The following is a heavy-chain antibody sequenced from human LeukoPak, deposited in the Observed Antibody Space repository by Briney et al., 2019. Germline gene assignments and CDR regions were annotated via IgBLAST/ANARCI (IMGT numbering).Heavy chain of an antibody. CDR2: IYYSGST. V-gene: IGHV4-59*01. CDR3: ARNYRGYSYGLFDN. D-gene: IGHD5-18*01. CDR1: GGSMSSYY. Sequence: NPSETLSLTCTVSGGSMSSYYWNWIRQPPGKGLEWIGSIYYSGSTNYNPSLKSRVTISVDTSKNQFSLGLSSVTSADTTVYYCARNYRGYSYGLFDNWGQGTLVTVSS. J-gene: IGHJ4*02.